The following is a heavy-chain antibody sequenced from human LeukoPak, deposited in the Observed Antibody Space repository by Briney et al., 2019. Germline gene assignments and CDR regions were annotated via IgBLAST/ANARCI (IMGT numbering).Heavy chain of an antibody. CDR3: ARQDYDSSGYYSLNYFDY. V-gene: IGHV4-61*02. Sequence: SQTLSLTCTVSAGSINSGDYYWSWIRQPAGKGLEWIGRIYSPGTNYNYNLSLKSRVTISIDTSKNQFSLKLTSVTAADTAVYYCARQDYDSSGYYSLNYFDYWGQGTLVTVSS. CDR2: IYSPGT. CDR1: AGSINSGDYY. D-gene: IGHD3-22*01. J-gene: IGHJ4*02.